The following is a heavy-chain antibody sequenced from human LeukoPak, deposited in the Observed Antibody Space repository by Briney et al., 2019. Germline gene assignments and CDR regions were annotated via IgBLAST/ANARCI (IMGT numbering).Heavy chain of an antibody. D-gene: IGHD3-10*01. CDR2: IIPMFRSG. CDR3: ATVGVPLGFEEPRMDV. CDR1: GGTFSSYA. Sequence: SVKVSCKASGGTFSSYAISWVRQAPGQGFEWMGGIIPMFRSGNYAQKFKDRVTISADESTTTAYMELSGLRSEDTAVHYCATVGVPLGFEEPRMDVWGQGTTVTVSS. J-gene: IGHJ6*02. V-gene: IGHV1-69*13.